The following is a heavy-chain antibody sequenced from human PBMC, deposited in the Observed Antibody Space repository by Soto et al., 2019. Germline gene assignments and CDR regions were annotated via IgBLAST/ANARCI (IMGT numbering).Heavy chain of an antibody. Sequence: PGGSLRLSCEASGFTFRGFDMHWVRQPTGKGLEWVSTIGTAGDTYYAVSVKGRFTISRDNAKNSLSLQMNSLRAGDTAVYSCARGQEVGAHFFDSWGQGTQVTVSS. V-gene: IGHV3-13*01. D-gene: IGHD2-15*01. CDR1: GFTFRGFD. CDR3: ARGQEVGAHFFDS. J-gene: IGHJ4*02. CDR2: IGTAGDT.